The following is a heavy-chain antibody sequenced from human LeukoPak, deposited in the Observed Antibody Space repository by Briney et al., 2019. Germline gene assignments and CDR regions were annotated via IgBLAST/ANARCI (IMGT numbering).Heavy chain of an antibody. V-gene: IGHV3-48*01. J-gene: IGHJ4*02. D-gene: IGHD3-3*01. CDR3: ARDPGYDFWSGYYSYFDF. CDR1: GFTFSSYS. CDR2: INNSSSII. Sequence: GGSLRLSCAASGFTFSSYSMNWVRQAPGKGLEWVSYINNSSSIIYYADSVKGRFTISRDNAENSLYLQINSLRAEDTAVYYCARDPGYDFWSGYYSYFDFWGQGTLVTVSS.